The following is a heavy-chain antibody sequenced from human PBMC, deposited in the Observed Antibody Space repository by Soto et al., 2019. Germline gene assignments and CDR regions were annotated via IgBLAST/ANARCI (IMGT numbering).Heavy chain of an antibody. Sequence: ASVKVSSKVSGYTLTALSMHWVRQAPGKGLEWMGGFDPEDGETIYAQKFQGRVTMTEDTSTDTAYMELSSLRSEDTAVYYCATEVGSAAAGDPYYYYGMDVWGQGTTVTVSS. V-gene: IGHV1-24*01. D-gene: IGHD6-13*01. CDR2: FDPEDGET. J-gene: IGHJ6*02. CDR1: GYTLTALS. CDR3: ATEVGSAAAGDPYYYYGMDV.